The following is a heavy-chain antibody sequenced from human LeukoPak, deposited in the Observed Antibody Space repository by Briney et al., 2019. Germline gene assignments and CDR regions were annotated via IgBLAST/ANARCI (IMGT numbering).Heavy chain of an antibody. V-gene: IGHV4-31*03. J-gene: IGHJ4*02. D-gene: IGHD1-7*01. CDR2: IYYSGST. CDR1: GGSISSGGYY. Sequence: SETLSLTCTVSGGSISSGGYYWSWIRQHPGKGLEWIGYIYYSGSTYYNPSLKSRVTISVGTSKNQFSLKLSSVTAADTAVYYCATWGLTGTAFDYWGQGTLVTVSS. CDR3: ATWGLTGTAFDY.